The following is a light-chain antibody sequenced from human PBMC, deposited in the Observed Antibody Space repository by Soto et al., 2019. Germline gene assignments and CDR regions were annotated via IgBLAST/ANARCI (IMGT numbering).Light chain of an antibody. Sequence: VLTQSPSVSGAPGQRVTLSCTGSSSNIGAGYDVHWYQQLPGAAPKLLIYDNNNRPSGVPDRFSGSKSGASASLAITGLQAEDEADYYCSSYTSSTTHVFGTGTKVTVL. V-gene: IGLV1-40*01. CDR2: DNN. CDR3: SSYTSSTTHV. CDR1: SSNIGAGYD. J-gene: IGLJ1*01.